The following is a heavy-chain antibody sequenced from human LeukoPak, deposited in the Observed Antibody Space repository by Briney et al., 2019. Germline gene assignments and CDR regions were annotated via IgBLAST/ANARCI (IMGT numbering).Heavy chain of an antibody. J-gene: IGHJ5*02. D-gene: IGHD3-22*01. CDR3: ARAHYYDSSGYFVRHWFDP. Sequence: PSETLSLTCTVSGGSISTYYWSWIRQPPGKGLEWIGCIYYSGSTNYNPSLKSRVTISVDTSKNQFSLKLSSVTAADTAVYYCARAHYYDSSGYFVRHWFDPWGQGTLVTVSS. CDR1: GGSISTYY. V-gene: IGHV4-59*01. CDR2: IYYSGST.